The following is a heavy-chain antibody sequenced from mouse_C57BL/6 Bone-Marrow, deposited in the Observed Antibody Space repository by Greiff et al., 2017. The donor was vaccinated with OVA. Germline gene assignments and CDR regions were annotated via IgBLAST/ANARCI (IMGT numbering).Heavy chain of an antibody. V-gene: IGHV6-3*01. CDR3: TGRGFAY. J-gene: IGHJ3*01. CDR2: IRFKSDNYDT. CDR1: GFTFSNYW. Sequence: DVHLVESGGGLVQPGGSMTLSCVASGFTFSNYWMNWVRQSPEKGLEWVAQIRFKSDNYDTHYAESGQGRFTISRADSKGSVYLHMKNLRAEDTEICYCTGRGFAYWGQGTLVTVSA.